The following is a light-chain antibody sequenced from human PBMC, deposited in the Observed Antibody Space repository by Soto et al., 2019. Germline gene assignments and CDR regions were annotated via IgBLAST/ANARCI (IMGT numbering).Light chain of an antibody. CDR3: SSYAGSSNV. Sequence: QSVLTQPASVSGSPGQSITISCTGTSSDVGGYNYVSWYQQHPGKAPKLMIYEVNSRPSGVSNRFSGSKSGNTASLTISGLQAEDEADYYCSSYAGSSNVFGTGTKVTVL. J-gene: IGLJ1*01. CDR2: EVN. V-gene: IGLV2-14*01. CDR1: SSDVGGYNY.